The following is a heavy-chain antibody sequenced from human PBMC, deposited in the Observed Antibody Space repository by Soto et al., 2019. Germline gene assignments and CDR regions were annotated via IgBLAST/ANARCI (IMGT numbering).Heavy chain of an antibody. CDR1: GFTFIGYA. CDR2: ISDDGSKK. V-gene: IGHV3-30*18. J-gene: IGHJ4*02. Sequence: QVQLVESGGGVVQPGRSLTLSCAASGFTFIGYAMHWVRQAPGKGLEWVAGISDDGSKKYYADFMKGRCTIPRDNSNNTLFLQMNSLRTEDTAVYYCAKTTRRGYDQYYFNYWGQGSLVTVSS. CDR3: AKTTRRGYDQYYFNY. D-gene: IGHD5-12*01.